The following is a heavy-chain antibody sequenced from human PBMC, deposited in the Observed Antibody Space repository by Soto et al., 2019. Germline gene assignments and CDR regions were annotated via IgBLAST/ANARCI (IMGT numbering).Heavy chain of an antibody. CDR2: IYFSGTT. V-gene: IGHV4-39*01. CDR1: GAFITSNSYY. Sequence: SETLSLTVTGSGAFITSNSYYLGRIRQSPGKGLEWIGNIYFSGTTYYNPSLESRVTISVDTSKRQFSLRLSSVTAADTAVYYCARRARGANFDFWGQGTLVTVSS. D-gene: IGHD3-16*01. J-gene: IGHJ4*02. CDR3: ARRARGANFDF.